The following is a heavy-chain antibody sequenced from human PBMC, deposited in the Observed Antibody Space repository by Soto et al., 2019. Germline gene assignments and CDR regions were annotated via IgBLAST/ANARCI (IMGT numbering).Heavy chain of an antibody. CDR1: GFSFTTTRMG. V-gene: IGHV2-5*02. CDR3: ALRCTTGTSTYFDP. J-gene: IGHJ5*02. D-gene: IGHD1-1*01. CDR2: IYWDGES. Sequence: QITLKEAGPTLVKPTETLTLTCTFSGFSFTTTRMGVGWTRQPPVTALAWLAIIYWDGESRYNPLLRSRLTLAEDSSNSQVVLTMTNIDPHVSAADYFALRCTTGTSTYFDPLCQGIPVTVAS.